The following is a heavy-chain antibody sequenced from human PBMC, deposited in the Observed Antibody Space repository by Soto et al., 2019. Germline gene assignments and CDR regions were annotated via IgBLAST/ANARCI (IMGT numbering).Heavy chain of an antibody. D-gene: IGHD3-10*01. CDR3: ATSYGSGYRAFDY. V-gene: IGHV1-69*02. CDR1: GDTFSFYS. Sequence: QVQLVQSGAEVKRPGSSVKVSCKASGDTFSFYSINWVRQAPGLGLEWMGRVNPILSLSNYAQRFQGRVTMTADKSTRTAYMLIGSLRSEDTAIYYCATSYGSGYRAFDYWGQGAQVIVSS. J-gene: IGHJ4*02. CDR2: VNPILSLS.